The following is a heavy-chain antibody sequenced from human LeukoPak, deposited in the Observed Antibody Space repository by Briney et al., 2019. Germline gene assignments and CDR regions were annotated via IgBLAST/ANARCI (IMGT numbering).Heavy chain of an antibody. D-gene: IGHD6-19*01. J-gene: IGHJ4*02. CDR3: ARATVAGASVFDY. CDR1: GYTFTGYY. Sequence: APVKVSCKASGYTFTGYYMHWVRQAPGQGLEWMGRINPNSGGTNYAQKFQGRVTMTRDTSISTAYMELSRLRSDDTAVYYCARATVAGASVFDYWGQGTLVTVSS. CDR2: INPNSGGT. V-gene: IGHV1-2*06.